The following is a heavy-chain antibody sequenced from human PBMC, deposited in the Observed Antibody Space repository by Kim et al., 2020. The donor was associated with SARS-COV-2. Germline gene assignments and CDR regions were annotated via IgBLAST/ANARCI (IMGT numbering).Heavy chain of an antibody. CDR2: IWYDGSNK. J-gene: IGHJ4*02. Sequence: GGSLRLSCAASGFTFSSYGMHWVRQAPGKGLEWVAVIWYDGSNKYYADSVKGRFTISRDNSKNTLYLQMNSLRAEDTAVYYCARLSSGRQDSSGYLAPHPASGYFDYWGQGTLVTVSS. D-gene: IGHD3-22*01. V-gene: IGHV3-33*08. CDR3: ARLSSGRQDSSGYLAPHPASGYFDY. CDR1: GFTFSSYG.